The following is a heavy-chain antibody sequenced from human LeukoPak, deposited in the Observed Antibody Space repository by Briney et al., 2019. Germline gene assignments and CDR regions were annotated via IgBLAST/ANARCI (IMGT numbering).Heavy chain of an antibody. V-gene: IGHV1-18*01. D-gene: IGHD2-2*01. CDR1: GYTFTSYG. CDR2: ISAYNGNT. CDR3: ARDRCSSTSCYGPGGY. Sequence: ASVNVSCKASGYTFTSYGISWVRQAPGQGLEWMGWISAYNGNTNYAQKLQDRVTMTTDTSTSTAYIELRSLRSDDTAVYYCARDRCSSTSCYGPGGYWGQGTLVTVSS. J-gene: IGHJ4*02.